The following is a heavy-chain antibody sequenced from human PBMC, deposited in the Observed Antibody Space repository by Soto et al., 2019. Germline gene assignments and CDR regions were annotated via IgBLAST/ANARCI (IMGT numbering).Heavy chain of an antibody. Sequence: GESLKISCRGHENNFTTFWINWVRQMPGRGLEWVGRIDPDDSHTDYSPSLRGHVIISVDKSINTAYMEMTRLTLDDTAIYYCARGPLEWGQGTLVTVSS. V-gene: IGHV5-10-1*01. CDR2: IDPDDSHT. CDR3: ARGPLE. J-gene: IGHJ4*02. CDR1: ENNFTTFW.